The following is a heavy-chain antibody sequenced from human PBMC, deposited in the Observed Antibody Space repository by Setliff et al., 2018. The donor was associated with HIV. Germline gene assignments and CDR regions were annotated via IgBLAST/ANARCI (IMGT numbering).Heavy chain of an antibody. CDR1: AVSIGGYS. CDR2: IYSTDTT. CDR3: ARHGTWNSQRFHFGY. V-gene: IGHV4-4*09. J-gene: IGHJ4*02. Sequence: PSETLSLTCTVSAVSIGGYSWSWIRQSPGKGLEWIGSIYSTDTTNHNPSLESRVTISVDKSKNQFSLKLNSVTAADTAVYYCARHGTWNSQRFHFGYWGQGTPVTV. D-gene: IGHD1-7*01.